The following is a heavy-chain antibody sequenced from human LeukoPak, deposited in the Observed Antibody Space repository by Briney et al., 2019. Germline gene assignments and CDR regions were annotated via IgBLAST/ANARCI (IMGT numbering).Heavy chain of an antibody. Sequence: ASVKVSCKASGYTFTSYGISWVRQAPGQGLEWMGWINAGNGDTKYSQKFQGRVTITRDTSASTAYMELSSLRSEDTAVYYCAKGEGSGWYSLFDYWGQGTLVTVSS. V-gene: IGHV1-3*01. CDR2: INAGNGDT. CDR3: AKGEGSGWYSLFDY. J-gene: IGHJ4*02. D-gene: IGHD6-19*01. CDR1: GYTFTSYG.